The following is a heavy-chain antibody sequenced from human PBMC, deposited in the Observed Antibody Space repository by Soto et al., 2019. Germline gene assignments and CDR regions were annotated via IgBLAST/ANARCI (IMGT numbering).Heavy chain of an antibody. Sequence: PGGSLRLSCAASGFTFSSYGMHWGRQAPGKGLEWVAVISYDGSNKYYADSVKGRFTISRDNSKNTLYLQMNSLRAEDTAVYYCAKGTVVPAAPTYWGQGTLVTVSS. D-gene: IGHD2-2*01. CDR3: AKGTVVPAAPTY. J-gene: IGHJ4*02. V-gene: IGHV3-30*18. CDR1: GFTFSSYG. CDR2: ISYDGSNK.